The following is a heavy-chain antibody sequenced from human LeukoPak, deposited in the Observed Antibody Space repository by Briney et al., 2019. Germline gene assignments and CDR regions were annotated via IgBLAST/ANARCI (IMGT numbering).Heavy chain of an antibody. D-gene: IGHD3-3*01. CDR3: ARGTADTIFGVVIRMRYFDL. CDR1: GGSFSGYY. J-gene: IGHJ2*01. CDR2: INHSRST. Sequence: SETLSLTCAVYGGSFSGYYWSWIRQPPGKGLEWIGEINHSRSTNYNPSLKSRVTISVDTSKNQFSLKLSSVTAADTAVYYCARGTADTIFGVVIRMRYFDLWGRGTLVTVSS. V-gene: IGHV4-34*01.